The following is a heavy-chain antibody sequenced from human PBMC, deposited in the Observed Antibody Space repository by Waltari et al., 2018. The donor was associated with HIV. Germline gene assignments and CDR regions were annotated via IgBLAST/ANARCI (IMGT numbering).Heavy chain of an antibody. CDR2: IYYMGST. Sequence: QLQLQESGPGLVKPSETLSLTCTVSGGSISSSSYYWGWIRQPPGKGLAWIGSIYYMGSTYYHPPLQTRVTISVDPSKTQFSLKLSSVTAADTAVYYCASHPGRYFDWLSNWFDPWGQGTLVTVSS. V-gene: IGHV4-39*07. CDR3: ASHPGRYFDWLSNWFDP. J-gene: IGHJ5*02. CDR1: GGSISSSSYY. D-gene: IGHD3-9*01.